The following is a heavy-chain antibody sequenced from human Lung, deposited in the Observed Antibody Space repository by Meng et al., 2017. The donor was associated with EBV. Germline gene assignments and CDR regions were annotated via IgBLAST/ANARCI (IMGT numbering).Heavy chain of an antibody. CDR3: AHIIAARPFDY. V-gene: IGHV2-5*02. Sequence: QITLEESCPPLVKPTQTLTLTCTFSGFSLSSRGVGVGWIRQPPGKALEWLAVIYWDDDKRYSPSLKSRLTITKDTSKNQVVLTMTNMDPVDAATYYCAHIIAARPFDYWGQGTLVTVSS. CDR2: IYWDDDK. D-gene: IGHD6-6*01. CDR1: GFSLSSRGVG. J-gene: IGHJ4*02.